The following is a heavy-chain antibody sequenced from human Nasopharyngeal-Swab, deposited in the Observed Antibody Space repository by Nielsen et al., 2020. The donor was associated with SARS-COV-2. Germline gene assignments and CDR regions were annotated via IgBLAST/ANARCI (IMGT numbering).Heavy chain of an antibody. Sequence: ASVKVSCKASGYTFTSYDINWVRQATGQGLEWMGWMNPNSGNTGYAQKFQGRVTMTRNTSISTAYMGLSSLRSEDTAVYYCARVGITMIVVASDAFDIWGQGTMVTVSS. CDR1: GYTFTSYD. CDR3: ARVGITMIVVASDAFDI. CDR2: MNPNSGNT. V-gene: IGHV1-8*01. J-gene: IGHJ3*02. D-gene: IGHD3-22*01.